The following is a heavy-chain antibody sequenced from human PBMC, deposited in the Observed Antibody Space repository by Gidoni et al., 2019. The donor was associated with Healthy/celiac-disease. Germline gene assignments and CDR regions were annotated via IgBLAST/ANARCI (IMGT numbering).Heavy chain of an antibody. CDR2: ISGRGGST. CDR1: GFTFSSYA. CDR3: ASMVRGVIINYGMDV. Sequence: EVQLLESGGGLVQPGGSLRFSCAASGFTFSSYAMGWVRQAPGKGLEWFSAISGRGGSTYYADSVKGRFTISRDNSKNTLYLQMNSLRAEDTAVYYCASMVRGVIINYGMDVWGQGTTVTVSS. J-gene: IGHJ6*02. D-gene: IGHD3-10*01. V-gene: IGHV3-23*01.